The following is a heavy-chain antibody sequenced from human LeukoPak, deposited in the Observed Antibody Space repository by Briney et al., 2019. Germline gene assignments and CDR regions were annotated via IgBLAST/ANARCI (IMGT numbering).Heavy chain of an antibody. J-gene: IGHJ6*03. CDR1: GFTFSSYG. V-gene: IGHV3-23*01. CDR2: ISGSGGST. D-gene: IGHD3-10*01. CDR3: SKCFAWFGEFFYYYYYMDV. Sequence: GGSLRLSCAASGFTFSSYGMSWVRQAPGKGLEWVSAISGSGGSTYYADSVKGRFTISRDNSKNTLYLQMNSLRAEDTAVYYFSKCFAWFGEFFYYYYYMDVWGKGTTVTISS.